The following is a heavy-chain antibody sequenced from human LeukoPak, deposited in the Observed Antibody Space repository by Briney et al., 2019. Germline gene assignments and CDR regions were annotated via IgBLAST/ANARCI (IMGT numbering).Heavy chain of an antibody. CDR2: IYSAGST. Sequence: RPGGSLRLSCAASGFTVSSNYMSWVRQAPGKGLEWVSVIYSAGSTYYADSVKGRFTISRDNSKNTLYLQMNSLRAEDTAVYYCARRSSGSDAFDIWGQGTMVTVSS. CDR3: ARRSSGSDAFDI. J-gene: IGHJ3*02. CDR1: GFTVSSNY. D-gene: IGHD1-1*01. V-gene: IGHV3-53*01.